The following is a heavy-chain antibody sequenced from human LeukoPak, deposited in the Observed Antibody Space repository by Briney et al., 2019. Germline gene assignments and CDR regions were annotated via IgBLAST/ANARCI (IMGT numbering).Heavy chain of an antibody. V-gene: IGHV3-30*04. CDR2: ISYDGSNK. J-gene: IGHJ4*01. CDR1: GFTFSSYA. CDR3: AREGDMATLGVFGY. Sequence: GRSLRLSCAASGFTFSSYAMHWVRQAPGKGLEWVAVISYDGSNKYYADSVKGRFTISRDNSKNTLYLQMNSLRSEDTAGYYCAREGDMATLGVFGYLGHGTLVTVSS. D-gene: IGHD5-24*01.